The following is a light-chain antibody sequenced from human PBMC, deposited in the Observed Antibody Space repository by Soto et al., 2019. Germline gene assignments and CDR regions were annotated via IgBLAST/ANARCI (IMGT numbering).Light chain of an antibody. Sequence: DIVMTQSPLSLPVTPGEPASISCRSSQSLLHSNGYNYLDWYLQKPGQSPQLLIYLGSNRASGVADRLSGSGSGTDFTLKISRVEAEDVGVYYCMQALQTTWTFGQGTKVEIK. J-gene: IGKJ1*01. CDR1: QSLLHSNGYNY. CDR3: MQALQTTWT. V-gene: IGKV2-28*01. CDR2: LGS.